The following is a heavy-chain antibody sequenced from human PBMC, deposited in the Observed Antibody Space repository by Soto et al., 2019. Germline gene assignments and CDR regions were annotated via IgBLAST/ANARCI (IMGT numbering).Heavy chain of an antibody. CDR1: GGSIGSSSVH. CDR3: ARHKQVVASSLLDF. J-gene: IGHJ4*02. D-gene: IGHD2-15*01. V-gene: IGHV4-39*01. Sequence: SETLSLTCTVAGGSIGSSSVHWGWIRQPPGKGLEWIGSIYYTGTTYYNPSLKSRVTISVDTSKKQISLRLTSVTAADTALYYCARHKQVVASSLLDFWGRGTLVTVSS. CDR2: IYYTGTT.